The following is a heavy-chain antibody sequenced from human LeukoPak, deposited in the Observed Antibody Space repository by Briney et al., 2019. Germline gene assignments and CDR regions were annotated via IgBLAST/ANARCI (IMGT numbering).Heavy chain of an antibody. V-gene: IGHV1-8*01. Sequence: AAVSVSYTASGYTFTIYDINWVRQAPGQGRERMGWMNPNRGNTGYAQNRQGRGTITRNTTISTAYMEQRSQRAEDTAVYYCARGRGLFPTRIYGMDVWGQGTTVTVSS. CDR2: MNPNRGNT. D-gene: IGHD3-10*01. CDR1: GYTFTIYD. CDR3: ARGRGLFPTRIYGMDV. J-gene: IGHJ6*02.